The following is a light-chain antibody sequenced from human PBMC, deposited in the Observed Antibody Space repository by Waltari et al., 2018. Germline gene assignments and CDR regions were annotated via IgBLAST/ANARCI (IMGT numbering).Light chain of an antibody. CDR2: DVR. V-gene: IGLV2-14*03. CDR1: RRHVGGFDY. CDR3: SSYTSTSTLV. Sequence: QSALTQPASVSGSPGQSITISCTGPRRHVGGFDYVSWSQPHPGQAPHLLIFDVRSRPSGVSTRFSGSKSGNTASLTISGLQAEDEADYSCSSYTSTSTLVFGSGTKVTVL. J-gene: IGLJ1*01.